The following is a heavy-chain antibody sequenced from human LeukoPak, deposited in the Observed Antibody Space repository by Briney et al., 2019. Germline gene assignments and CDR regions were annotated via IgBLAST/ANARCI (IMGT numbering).Heavy chain of an antibody. CDR2: ISWNSGSI. D-gene: IGHD5-24*01. Sequence: GGSLRLSCAASGFTFDDYAMHWVRQAPGKGLEWVSGISWNSGSIGYADSVKGRFTISRDNAKNSLYLLMNSLRAEDTALYYCAKDITIWLQSTGFDYWGQGTLVTVSS. CDR3: AKDITIWLQSTGFDY. V-gene: IGHV3-9*01. J-gene: IGHJ4*02. CDR1: GFTFDDYA.